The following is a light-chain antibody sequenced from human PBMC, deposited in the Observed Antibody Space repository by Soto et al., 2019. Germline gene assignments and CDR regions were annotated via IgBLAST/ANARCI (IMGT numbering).Light chain of an antibody. CDR1: QSVSSNY. J-gene: IGKJ5*01. V-gene: IGKV3-20*01. CDR3: QQYGSLPIT. Sequence: EIALTQSPGTLSLSPGERATLSCRASQSVSSNYLAWYQQKPGQAPRLLIYDASSRATGIPDRFNGSGSGTDFTLTISRLEPEDFAVYYCQQYGSLPITFGQGTRLEIK. CDR2: DAS.